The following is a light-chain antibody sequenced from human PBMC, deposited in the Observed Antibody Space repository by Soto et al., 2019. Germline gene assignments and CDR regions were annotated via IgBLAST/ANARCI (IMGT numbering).Light chain of an antibody. J-gene: IGLJ2*01. CDR2: DVS. CDR1: SSDVGGYNY. Sequence: QSALTQPASVSGSPGQSITISCTGTSSDVGGYNYVSWYQQHPGKAPKLMIYDVSNRPSGVSNRFSGSKSGNTASLTICGLQAEDEADYYCSSYTSSSTLLFGGGTKVTVL. CDR3: SSYTSSSTLL. V-gene: IGLV2-14*01.